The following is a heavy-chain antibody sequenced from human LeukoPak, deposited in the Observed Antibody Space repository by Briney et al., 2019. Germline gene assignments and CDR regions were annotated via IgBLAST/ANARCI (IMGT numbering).Heavy chain of an antibody. V-gene: IGHV3-21*01. CDR1: GFTFSSYS. Sequence: PGGSLRLSCAASGFTFSSYSMNWVRQAPGKGLEWVSSISSSSSYIYYADSVKGRFTISRDNAKNSLYLQMNSLRAEDTAVYYCARVGGAERWLQLTYYFDYWGQGTLVTVSS. CDR3: ARVGGAERWLQLTYYFDY. CDR2: ISSSSSYI. J-gene: IGHJ4*02. D-gene: IGHD5-24*01.